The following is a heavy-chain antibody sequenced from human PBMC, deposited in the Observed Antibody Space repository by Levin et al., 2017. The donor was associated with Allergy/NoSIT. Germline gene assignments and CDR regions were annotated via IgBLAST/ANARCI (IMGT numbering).Heavy chain of an antibody. Sequence: ASVKVSCKVSGYTLTELSMHWVRQAPGKGLEWMGGFDPEDGETIYAQKFQGRVTMTEDTSTDTAYMELSSLRSEDTAVYYCATVRSSRRVTTLPYFQHWGQGTLVTVSS. CDR3: ATVRSSRRVTTLPYFQH. CDR1: GYTLTELS. J-gene: IGHJ1*01. V-gene: IGHV1-24*01. D-gene: IGHD4-17*01. CDR2: FDPEDGET.